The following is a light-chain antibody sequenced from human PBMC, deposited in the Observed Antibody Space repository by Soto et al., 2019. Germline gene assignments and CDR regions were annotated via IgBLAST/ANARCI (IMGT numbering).Light chain of an antibody. V-gene: IGKV3-11*01. CDR1: QSVSSY. Sequence: EIVLTQSPATLSLSPGERATLSCRASQSVSSYLAWYQQKPGQAPRLLIYDASNRVTGIPARFSGSGSGTDFTLIISSLEPEDFAVYYCQHRSNWSLAFGGGTKVEIK. J-gene: IGKJ4*01. CDR2: DAS. CDR3: QHRSNWSLA.